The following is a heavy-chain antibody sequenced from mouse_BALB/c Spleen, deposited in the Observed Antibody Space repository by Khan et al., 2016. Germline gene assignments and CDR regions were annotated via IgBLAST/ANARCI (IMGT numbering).Heavy chain of an antibody. V-gene: IGHV1-7*01. CDR1: GYTFTSYW. J-gene: IGHJ3*01. CDR3: SRWAYYCNYVFAY. D-gene: IGHD2-1*01. CDR2: INPSTGYT. Sequence: VQLQESGAELAKPGASVKMSCKASGYTFTSYWMHWVKQRPGQGLEWIGYINPSTGYTEYNQKFKDKATLTADKSSSTAYMQLSSLTSEDSAVXYWSRWAYYCNYVFAYWGQGTLVTVSA.